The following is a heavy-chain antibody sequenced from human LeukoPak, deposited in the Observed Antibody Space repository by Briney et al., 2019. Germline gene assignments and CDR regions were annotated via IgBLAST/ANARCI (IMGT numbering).Heavy chain of an antibody. V-gene: IGHV4-38-2*02. J-gene: IGHJ4*02. CDR3: ARAGLTYYDILTGHAPFDY. CDR1: GYSISSGYY. CDR2: IYHSGST. D-gene: IGHD3-9*01. Sequence: SETLSLTCTVSGYSISSGYYWGWIRQPPGKGLEWIGSIYHSGSTYYNPSLKSRVTISVDTSKNQFSLKLSSVTAADTAVYYCARAGLTYYDILTGHAPFDYWGQGTLVTVSS.